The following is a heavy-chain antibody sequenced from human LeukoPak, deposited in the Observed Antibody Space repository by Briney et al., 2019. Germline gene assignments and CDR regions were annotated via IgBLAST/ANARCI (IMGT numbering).Heavy chain of an antibody. CDR2: ISGSGGST. CDR3: AKDGVDTAMVTGYFDY. D-gene: IGHD5-18*01. Sequence: GGSLRLSCAASGFTFSSYAMSWFRQAPGKGLEWVSAISGSGGSTYYADSVKGRFTISRDNSKNTLYLQMNSLRAEDTAVYYCAKDGVDTAMVTGYFDYWGQGTLVTVSS. V-gene: IGHV3-23*01. J-gene: IGHJ4*02. CDR1: GFTFSSYA.